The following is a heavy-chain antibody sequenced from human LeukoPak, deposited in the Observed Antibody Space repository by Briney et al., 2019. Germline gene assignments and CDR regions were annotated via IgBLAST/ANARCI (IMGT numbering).Heavy chain of an antibody. Sequence: GGSLRLSCAASGFTFNRHWMHCVRQAPGKGLVWVSYINNDGSGTIYADSVKGRFTISRDNAKNTMDLQMNSLRAEDTAVYYCSRGGFGSGPDYWGQGTLVTVSS. J-gene: IGHJ4*02. CDR1: GFTFNRHW. V-gene: IGHV3-74*01. CDR3: SRGGFGSGPDY. CDR2: INNDGSGT. D-gene: IGHD3-10*01.